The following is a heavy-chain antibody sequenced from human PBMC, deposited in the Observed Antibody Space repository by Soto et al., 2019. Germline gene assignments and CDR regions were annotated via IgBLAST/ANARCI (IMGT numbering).Heavy chain of an antibody. CDR1: GFTLTGHY. CDR2: INPNSGGT. Sequence: ASVKVSCKASGFTLTGHYIHWVRQAPGQGLEWMGWINPNSGGTKYGQKFQGRVTLTRETSISTAYMELNSLTSDDTAVYYCASMTTVVTPPAGAFDIWGQGTMVTVSS. J-gene: IGHJ3*02. V-gene: IGHV1-2*02. CDR3: ASMTTVVTPPAGAFDI. D-gene: IGHD4-17*01.